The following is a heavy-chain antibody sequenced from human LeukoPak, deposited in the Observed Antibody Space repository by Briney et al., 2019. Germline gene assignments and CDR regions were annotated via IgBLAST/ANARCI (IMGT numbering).Heavy chain of an antibody. D-gene: IGHD3-9*01. CDR1: GFTFSSYA. CDR3: AKDRLRYFEQWLGKYYFDY. CDR2: ISGSGGST. J-gene: IGHJ4*02. V-gene: IGHV3-23*01. Sequence: GGSLRLSCAASGFTFSSYAMSWVRQALGKGLEWVSAISGSGGSTYYADSVKGRFTISRDNSKNTLYLQMNSLRAEDTAVYYCAKDRLRYFEQWLGKYYFDYWGQGTLVTVSS.